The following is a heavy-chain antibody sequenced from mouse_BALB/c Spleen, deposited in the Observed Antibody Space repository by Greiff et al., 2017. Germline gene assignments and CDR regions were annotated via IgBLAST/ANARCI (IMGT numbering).Heavy chain of an antibody. V-gene: IGHV5-15*02. Sequence: EVQVQESGGGLVQPGGSRKLSCAASGFTFSDYGMAWVRQAPGKGPEWVAFISNLAYSIYYADTVTGRFTISRENAKNTLYLEMSSLRSEDTAMYCCTKERGLTYAMDYWGQGTSVTVSS. CDR2: ISNLAYSI. CDR3: TKERGLTYAMDY. CDR1: GFTFSDYG. J-gene: IGHJ4*01.